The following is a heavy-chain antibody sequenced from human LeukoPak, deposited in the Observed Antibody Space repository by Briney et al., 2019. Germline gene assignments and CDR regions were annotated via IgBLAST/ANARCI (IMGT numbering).Heavy chain of an antibody. CDR3: AKGSQRSYDSSGYYY. CDR1: GFSFSSYW. V-gene: IGHV3-74*01. D-gene: IGHD3-22*01. CDR2: INTDGSSI. J-gene: IGHJ4*02. Sequence: GGSLRLSCTTSGFSFSSYWMHWVRQVPGKGLVWVSRINTDGSSISYADSVKGRFTISRDNAKNTLYLQMNSLRAEDTAVYYCAKGSQRSYDSSGYYYWGQGTLATVSS.